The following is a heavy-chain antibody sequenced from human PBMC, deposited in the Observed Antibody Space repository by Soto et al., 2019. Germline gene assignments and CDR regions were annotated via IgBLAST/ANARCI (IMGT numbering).Heavy chain of an antibody. CDR3: ATDGSFWVVAVAFHF. V-gene: IGHV3-15*07. Sequence: EVQLVESGGGLVQPGGSLRLSCAASGFTFSDAWMNWVRQAPGKGLEWVGRIKSKAGGGTIDDAAPVKGRFTISRDDSEDTVYLRINSLKTEDTAVYYWATDGSFWVVAVAFHFWGQGTMVTVSS. D-gene: IGHD2-15*01. CDR1: GFTFSDAW. CDR2: IKSKAGGGTI. J-gene: IGHJ3*01.